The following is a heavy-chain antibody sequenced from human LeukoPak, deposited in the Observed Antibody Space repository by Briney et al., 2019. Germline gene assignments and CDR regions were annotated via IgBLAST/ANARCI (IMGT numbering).Heavy chain of an antibody. CDR2: IYANSYT. CDR1: GVXVSSNY. CDR3: AREMRRRGGYIDSGELDY. V-gene: IGHV3-66*01. D-gene: IGHD3-10*01. Sequence: GGSLRLSCVVSGVXVSSNYMSWVRQAPGKGLEWVSVIYANSYTYYADSVKGRFNISRDNSKNTLYLQMNSLRAEDTAVYYCAREMRRRGGYIDSGELDYWGQGALVTVSS. J-gene: IGHJ4*02.